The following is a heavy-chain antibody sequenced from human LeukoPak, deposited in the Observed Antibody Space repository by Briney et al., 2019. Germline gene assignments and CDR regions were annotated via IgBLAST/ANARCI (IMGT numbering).Heavy chain of an antibody. Sequence: PGGSLRLSCAVSGFTFSNYKMNWVRQAPGKGLEWVSYISTSSITKYYADSVKGRFTISRDNVKNSLYLQMSSLRDEDTAVYYCARGSGHAFDIWGQGTMITVSS. CDR1: GFTFSNYK. CDR3: ARGSGHAFDI. J-gene: IGHJ3*02. V-gene: IGHV3-48*02. CDR2: ISTSSITK. D-gene: IGHD3-10*01.